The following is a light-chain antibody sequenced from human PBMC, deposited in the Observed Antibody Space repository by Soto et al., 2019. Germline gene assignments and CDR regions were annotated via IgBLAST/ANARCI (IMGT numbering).Light chain of an antibody. CDR1: SSNIGRNA. CDR3: ASWDDSLNGLV. V-gene: IGLV1-44*01. Sequence: QAVLTQPPSASGAPGQRVTISCSGGSSNIGRNAVNWYRQLPGAAPKLVIYNNNQWPSGVPDRFSGSKSGTSASLAISGLQSEDEADYYCASWDDSLNGLVFGGGTKLTV. J-gene: IGLJ3*02. CDR2: NNN.